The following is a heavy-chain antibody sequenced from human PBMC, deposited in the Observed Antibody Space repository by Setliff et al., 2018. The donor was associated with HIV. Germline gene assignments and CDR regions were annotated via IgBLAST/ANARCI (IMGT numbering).Heavy chain of an antibody. CDR3: ATDIVATLDY. Sequence: PGGSLRLSCADSGFTFSSYAMHWVRQAPGKGLEWVAVISYDGSNKYYADSVKGRFTISRDNSKNTLYLQMNSLRAEDTAVYYCATDIVATLDYWGQGTLVTVSS. CDR1: GFTFSSYA. J-gene: IGHJ4*02. V-gene: IGHV3-30*07. D-gene: IGHD5-12*01. CDR2: ISYDGSNK.